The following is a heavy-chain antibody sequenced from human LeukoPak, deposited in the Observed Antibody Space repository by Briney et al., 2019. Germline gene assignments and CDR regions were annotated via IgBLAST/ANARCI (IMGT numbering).Heavy chain of an antibody. V-gene: IGHV1-24*01. CDR2: FDPEDGET. D-gene: IGHD3-22*01. Sequence: GAPVKVSCKVPGYTLTELSMHWVRQAPGKGLEWMGGFDPEDGETIYAQKFQGRVTMTEDTSTDTAYMELSSLRSEDTAVYYCATGLIELGAFGIWGQGTMVTVSS. J-gene: IGHJ3*02. CDR3: ATGLIELGAFGI. CDR1: GYTLTELS.